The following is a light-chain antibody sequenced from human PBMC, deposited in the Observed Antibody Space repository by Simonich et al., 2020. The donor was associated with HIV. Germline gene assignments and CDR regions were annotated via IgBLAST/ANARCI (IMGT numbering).Light chain of an antibody. Sequence: NFMLTQPHSVSESPGKTVTISCTRSSGSIASNYVQWYQQRPGSSPTTVIYDDNQRPPGVPDRFSGSIDSSSNSASLTISGLKTEDEADYYCQSYDSSIRVFGGGTKVTVL. J-gene: IGLJ2*01. CDR2: DDN. V-gene: IGLV6-57*01. CDR3: QSYDSSIRV. CDR1: SGSIASNY.